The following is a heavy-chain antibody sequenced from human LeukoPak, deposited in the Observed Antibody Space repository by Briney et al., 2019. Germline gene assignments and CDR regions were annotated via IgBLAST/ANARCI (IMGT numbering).Heavy chain of an antibody. D-gene: IGHD1-26*01. CDR1: GYSFTSYW. Sequence: GESLKISCKGSGYSFTSYWIGWVRQMPGKGLEWMGTIYPGDSDTRYSPSFQGQVTISADKSISTAYLQWSSLKASDTAMYYCARHSGYSGSYFYYYYGMDVWGQGTTVTVSS. CDR2: IYPGDSDT. CDR3: ARHSGYSGSYFYYYYGMDV. V-gene: IGHV5-51*01. J-gene: IGHJ6*02.